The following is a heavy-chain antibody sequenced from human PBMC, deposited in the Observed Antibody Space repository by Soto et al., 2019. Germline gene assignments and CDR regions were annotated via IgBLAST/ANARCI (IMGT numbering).Heavy chain of an antibody. CDR1: EVISVDYA. CDR3: AFWAGSDSSFLGPLDF. V-gene: IGHV3-23*01. Sequence: GRSLRLPWIVAEVISVDYASTRVRQNPGKGLEWVSSITGSGGGTYYADSVKGRFTISRDNSKNTLHLQMNSLRDEDAAVYYCAFWAGSDSSFLGPLDFWGQGTLVTVSS. CDR2: ITGSGGGT. J-gene: IGHJ4*02. D-gene: IGHD3-10*01.